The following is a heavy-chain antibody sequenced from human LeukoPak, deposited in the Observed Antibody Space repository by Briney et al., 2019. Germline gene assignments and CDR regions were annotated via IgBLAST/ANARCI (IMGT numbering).Heavy chain of an antibody. CDR3: ARSITGTWANFDY. V-gene: IGHV4-30-2*01. Sequence: SQTLSLTCAVSGGSISSGGYSWSWIRQPPGKGLEWIGYIYHSGSTYYNPSLKSRVTISVDRSKNQFSLKLSSVTAADTAVYYCARSITGTWANFDYWGQGTLVTVSS. J-gene: IGHJ4*02. CDR1: GGSISSGGYS. D-gene: IGHD1-7*01. CDR2: IYHSGST.